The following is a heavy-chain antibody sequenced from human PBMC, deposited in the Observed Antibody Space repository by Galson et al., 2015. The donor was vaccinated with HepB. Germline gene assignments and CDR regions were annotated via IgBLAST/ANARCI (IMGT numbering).Heavy chain of an antibody. CDR2: IDWDDDK. J-gene: IGHJ6*02. CDR1: GFSLSTSGMC. V-gene: IGHV2-70*11. D-gene: IGHD5-18*01. CDR3: ARTRQLWLLQDYYYYGMDV. Sequence: PALVKPTQTLTLTCTFSGFSLSTSGMCVSWIRPPPGKALEWLSRIDWDDDKYYSTSLKTRLTISKDTSKNQVVLTMTNMDPGDTATYYCARTRQLWLLQDYYYYGMDVWGQGTTVAVSS.